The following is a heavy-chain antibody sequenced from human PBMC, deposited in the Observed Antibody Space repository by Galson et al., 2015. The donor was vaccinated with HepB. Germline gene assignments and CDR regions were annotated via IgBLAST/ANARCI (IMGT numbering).Heavy chain of an antibody. CDR1: GFTFSSYA. CDR2: ISGSGGST. J-gene: IGHJ4*02. V-gene: IGHV3-23*01. Sequence: SLRLSCAASGFTFSSYAMSWVRQAPGKGLEWVSAISGSGGSTYYADSVKGRFTISRDNSKSTLYLQMNSLRAEDTAVYYCAKSGAVWIQLWLLAYFDYWGQGTLVTVSS. D-gene: IGHD5-18*01. CDR3: AKSGAVWIQLWLLAYFDY.